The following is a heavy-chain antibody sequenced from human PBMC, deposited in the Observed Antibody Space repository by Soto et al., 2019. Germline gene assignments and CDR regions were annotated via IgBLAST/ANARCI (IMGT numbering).Heavy chain of an antibody. J-gene: IGHJ4*02. Sequence: DVQLVESGGGLVQPGRSLRLSCAASGFTFHDFAIHWIRQTPGQGLEWVAGTNWNGDGNLYADSVKGRFTISRDNAKKSLYLQMNSLRPEDTALYYCARDSDHIPFAAYFDYWGQGTLVTVSS. D-gene: IGHD2-21*01. V-gene: IGHV3-9*01. CDR3: ARDSDHIPFAAYFDY. CDR1: GFTFHDFA. CDR2: TNWNGDGN.